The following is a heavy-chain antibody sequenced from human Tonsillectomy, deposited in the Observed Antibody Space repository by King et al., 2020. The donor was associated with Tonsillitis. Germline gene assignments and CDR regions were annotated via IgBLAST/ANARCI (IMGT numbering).Heavy chain of an antibody. J-gene: IGHJ6*02. Sequence: QLVQSGAEVKKPGSSVKVSCKASGGTFSIYGISWVRQAPGQGLEWMGGIVPVFERATYAQKFQGRVTITADESTSTADMNLSSLSSEDTAVYYCARDRSSTVLEGEDYYYGMDVWGQGTTVTVSS. D-gene: IGHD1-1*01. CDR3: ARDRSSTVLEGEDYYYGMDV. V-gene: IGHV1-69*01. CDR2: IVPVFERA. CDR1: GGTFSIYG.